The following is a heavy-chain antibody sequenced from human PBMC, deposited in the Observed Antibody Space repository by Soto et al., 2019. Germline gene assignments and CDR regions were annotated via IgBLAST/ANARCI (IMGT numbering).Heavy chain of an antibody. CDR2: IYYSGNT. V-gene: IGHV4-39*01. CDR3: ARHEPFSSRWFDY. J-gene: IGHJ5*01. Sequence: SETLSLTCTVSGGSISSGSYYRGWIRQPPGKGLEWIGSIYYSGNTYYNPSLKSRVTISVDTSKNQFFLKLSSVTAADTAVYYCARHEPFSSRWFDYWGQGTLVSXSS. D-gene: IGHD6-13*01. CDR1: GGSISSGSYY.